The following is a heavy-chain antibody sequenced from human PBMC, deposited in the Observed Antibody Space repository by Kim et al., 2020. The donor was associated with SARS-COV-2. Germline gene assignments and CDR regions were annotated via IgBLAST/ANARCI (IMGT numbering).Heavy chain of an antibody. J-gene: IGHJ4*02. CDR1: GYTFTGYY. Sequence: ASVKVSCKASGYTFTGYYMHWVRQAPGQGLEWMGWINPNSGGTNYAQKFQGRVTMTRDTSISTAYMELSRLRSDDTAVYYCARGLTGTTEVLFDYWGQGTLVTVSS. D-gene: IGHD1-7*01. CDR3: ARGLTGTTEVLFDY. CDR2: INPNSGGT. V-gene: IGHV1-2*02.